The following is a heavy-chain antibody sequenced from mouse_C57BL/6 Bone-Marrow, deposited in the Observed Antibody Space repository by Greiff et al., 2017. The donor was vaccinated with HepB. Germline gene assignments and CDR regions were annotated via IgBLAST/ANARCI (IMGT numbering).Heavy chain of an antibody. CDR3: ARRYDYDEAWFAY. CDR1: GYTFTSYW. D-gene: IGHD2-4*01. CDR2: INPSSGYT. V-gene: IGHV1-7*01. J-gene: IGHJ3*01. Sequence: QVQLQQSGAELAKPGASVKLSCKASGYTFTSYWMHWVNQRPGQGLEWIGYINPSSGYTKYNQKFKDKATLTADKSSSTAYMQLSSLTYEDSAVYYCARRYDYDEAWFAYWGQGTLGTVSA.